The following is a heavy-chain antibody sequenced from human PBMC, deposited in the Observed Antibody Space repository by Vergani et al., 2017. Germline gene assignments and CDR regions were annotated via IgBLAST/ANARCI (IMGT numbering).Heavy chain of an antibody. V-gene: IGHV4-38-2*01. CDR2: IHHSGDT. J-gene: IGHJ3*01. D-gene: IGHD2-2*01. CDR1: DSSIMTNPY. Sequence: QVQLQESGPGLVKPSETLTLTCDVSDSSIMTNPYWGWFRQSPGKGLEWIGCIHHSGDTHYNSSLKSRVSISIVSSSKFSLSLTSVTAADTAIYYCAGMTHCSGTTCPGAFDLWGQGTMVTVSA. CDR3: AGMTHCSGTTCPGAFDL.